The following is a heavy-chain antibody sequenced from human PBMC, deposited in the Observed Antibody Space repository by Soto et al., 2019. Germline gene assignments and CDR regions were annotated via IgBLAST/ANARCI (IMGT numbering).Heavy chain of an antibody. CDR3: ARYRGSGPSTAAALLDF. V-gene: IGHV4-39*01. CDR1: GGSISSNIGY. Sequence: QLQLQESGPGLVKPSETLSLTCTVSGGSISSNIGYWGWIRQPPGKGLECIGSIYYNGSPYYNPSLESRVIISVDTTKNQFSLKLRSVTAADTAVYYCARYRGSGPSTAAALLDFWGQGALVTVSS. D-gene: IGHD6-13*01. CDR2: IYYNGSP. J-gene: IGHJ4*02.